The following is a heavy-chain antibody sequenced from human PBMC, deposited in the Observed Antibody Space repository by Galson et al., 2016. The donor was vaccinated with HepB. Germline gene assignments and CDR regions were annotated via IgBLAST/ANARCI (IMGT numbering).Heavy chain of an antibody. CDR3: VRQPTYGYPFDY. J-gene: IGHJ4*02. CDR2: ISYNGGTT. Sequence: SLRLSCAAPGFIFSKYTMHWVRQAPGTGLQCVAGISYNGGTTHYADSVKGRFTISRDNSKNTLYLQMSSLRVEDTSVYFCVRQPTYGYPFDYWGQGTLVTVSS. CDR1: GFIFSKYT. V-gene: IGHV3-64D*08. D-gene: IGHD5-18*01.